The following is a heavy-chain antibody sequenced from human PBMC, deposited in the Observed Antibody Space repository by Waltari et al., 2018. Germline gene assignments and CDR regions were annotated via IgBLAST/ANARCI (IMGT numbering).Heavy chain of an antibody. CDR3: ATDYGDYYYYGMDV. V-gene: IGHV4-39*01. CDR1: GGSISSSSYY. Sequence: QLQLQESGPGLVKPSETLSLTCTVSGGSISSSSYYWGWIRQPPGKGLEWIGSIYYSGRTYYNPSLKRRVTISVDTSKNQFSLKLSSVTAADTAVYYCATDYGDYYYYGMDVWGQGTTVTVSS. D-gene: IGHD4-17*01. J-gene: IGHJ6*02. CDR2: IYYSGRT.